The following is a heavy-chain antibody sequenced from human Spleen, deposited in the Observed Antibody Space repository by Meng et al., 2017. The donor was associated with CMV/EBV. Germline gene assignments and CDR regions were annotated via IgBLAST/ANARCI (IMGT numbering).Heavy chain of an antibody. D-gene: IGHD3-10*01. CDR3: ARESPFYYGALDF. CDR1: GFTFSKYS. V-gene: IGHV3-30*03. Sequence: GGSLRLSCAASGFTFSKYSMNWVRQAPGKGLEWVAVISKDGSNKYYADSVKGRFTISRDNSKNTLYLQMNSLGAEDTAVYYCARESPFYYGALDFWGQGTVVTVSS. CDR2: ISKDGSNK. J-gene: IGHJ3*01.